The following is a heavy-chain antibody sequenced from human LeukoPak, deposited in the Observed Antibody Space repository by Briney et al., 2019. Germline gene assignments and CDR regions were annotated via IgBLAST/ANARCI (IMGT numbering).Heavy chain of an antibody. V-gene: IGHV3-7*01. D-gene: IGHD1-26*01. CDR1: GFTFSSYE. J-gene: IGHJ4*02. Sequence: GGSLRLSCAASGFTFSSYEMNWVRQAPGKGLEWVANINQVGSVKYYVDSVKGRFTISRDNAKNSLYLQMNSLRAEDTAVYYCARDPDNIEGANFHYWGRGTLVTVSS. CDR3: ARDPDNIEGANFHY. CDR2: INQVGSVK.